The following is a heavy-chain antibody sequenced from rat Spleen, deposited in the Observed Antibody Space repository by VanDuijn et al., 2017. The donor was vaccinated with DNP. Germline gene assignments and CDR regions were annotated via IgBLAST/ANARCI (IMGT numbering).Heavy chain of an antibody. J-gene: IGHJ3*01. V-gene: IGHV5S13*01. D-gene: IGHD1-2*01. Sequence: EVQLVESGGGLVQPGRSLKVSCAASGFTFSDYYMAWVRQAPTKGLEWVASLSTGGDKSAYRDSVKGRFIIFRDDAKNTQYLQMDSLRSEDTATYYCARHEDYSSYVYGFAYWGQGTLVTVSS. CDR1: GFTFSDYY. CDR2: LSTGGDKS. CDR3: ARHEDYSSYVYGFAY.